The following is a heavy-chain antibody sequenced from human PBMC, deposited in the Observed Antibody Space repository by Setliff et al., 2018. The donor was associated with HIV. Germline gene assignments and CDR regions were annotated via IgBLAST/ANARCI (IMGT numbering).Heavy chain of an antibody. CDR1: GGTFSSYA. CDR2: IIPIFGTA. Sequence: SVKVSCKASGGTFSSYAISWVRQAPGQGLEWMGGIIPIFGTANYAQKFQGRVTITADESTSTAYMELRSLRSEDTAVYYCARESFWSGYSPGGFDYWGQGTLVTVSS. J-gene: IGHJ4*02. CDR3: ARESFWSGYSPGGFDY. V-gene: IGHV1-69*13. D-gene: IGHD3-3*01.